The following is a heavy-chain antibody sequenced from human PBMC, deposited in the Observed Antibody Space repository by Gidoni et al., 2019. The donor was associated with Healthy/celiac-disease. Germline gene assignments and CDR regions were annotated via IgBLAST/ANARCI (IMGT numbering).Heavy chain of an antibody. CDR1: GFTFDDYA. CDR2: ISWNSGSI. D-gene: IGHD2-15*01. V-gene: IGHV3-9*01. Sequence: EVQLVESGGGLVQPGRSLRLSCAASGFTFDDYAMHWVRQAPGKGLEWVSGISWNSGSIGYADSVKGRFTISRDNAKNSLYLQMNSLRAEDTALYYCAKDGCSGGSCSYYFDYWGQGTLVTVSS. CDR3: AKDGCSGGSCSYYFDY. J-gene: IGHJ4*02.